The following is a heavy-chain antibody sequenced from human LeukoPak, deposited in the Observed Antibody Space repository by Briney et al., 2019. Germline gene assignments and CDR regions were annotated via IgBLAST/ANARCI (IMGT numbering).Heavy chain of an antibody. V-gene: IGHV3-20*04. CDR3: ARGSGSYSTYLDF. D-gene: IGHD1-26*01. CDR2: ISWNGGST. CDR1: GFNFDDYG. Sequence: GGSLTLSCAASGFNFDDYGMTWVRQAPGEGLEWVSGISWNGGSTAYVDSVKGRFTISRDNAKNSLYLQMNSLRGEDTALYYCARGSGSYSTYLDFWGQGTLVTVSS. J-gene: IGHJ4*02.